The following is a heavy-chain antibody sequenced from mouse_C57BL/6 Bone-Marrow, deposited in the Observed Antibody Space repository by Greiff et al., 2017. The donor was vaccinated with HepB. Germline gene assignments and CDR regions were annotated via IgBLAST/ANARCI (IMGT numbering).Heavy chain of an antibody. J-gene: IGHJ1*03. Sequence: QVQLQQPGAELVMPGASVKLSCKASGYTFTSYWMHWVKQRPGQGLEWIGEIDPSDSYTNYNQKFKGKSTLTVDKSSSTAYMQLSSLTSEDSAVYYCAREGYYGSSYEYFDVWGTGTTVTVSS. CDR3: AREGYYGSSYEYFDV. D-gene: IGHD1-1*01. CDR1: GYTFTSYW. CDR2: IDPSDSYT. V-gene: IGHV1-69*01.